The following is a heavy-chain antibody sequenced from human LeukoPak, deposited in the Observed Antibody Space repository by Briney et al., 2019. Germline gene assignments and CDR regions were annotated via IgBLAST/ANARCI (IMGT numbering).Heavy chain of an antibody. CDR2: IKEDGSEK. J-gene: IGHJ3*02. Sequence: GGSLRLSCAASGFTFSSYWMSWVRQAPGKGLEWVANIKEDGSEKYYVDSVKGRFTISRDNAKNSLYLQLNSLRGEDTAVYYLASEGGGAFDIWGQGTMVTVSS. CDR3: ASEGGGAFDI. CDR1: GFTFSSYW. V-gene: IGHV3-7*01. D-gene: IGHD3-16*01.